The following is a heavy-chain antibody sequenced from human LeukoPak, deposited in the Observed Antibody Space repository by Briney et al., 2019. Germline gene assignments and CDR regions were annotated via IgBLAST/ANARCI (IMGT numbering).Heavy chain of an antibody. Sequence: GESLKISCKGFGHSFTSYWIVWVRQMPGKGLEWMGIIYPADSDTKYSPSFQGQVTISADKSINTAYLQWSSLKAPDTAMYYCARQTGGTYPGSYYFYYMDVWGKGTTVTVSS. J-gene: IGHJ6*03. V-gene: IGHV5-51*01. D-gene: IGHD1-26*01. CDR2: IYPADSDT. CDR3: ARQTGGTYPGSYYFYYMDV. CDR1: GHSFTSYW.